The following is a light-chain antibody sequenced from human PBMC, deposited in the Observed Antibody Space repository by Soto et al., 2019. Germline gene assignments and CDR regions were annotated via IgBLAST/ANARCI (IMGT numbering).Light chain of an antibody. J-gene: IGKJ1*01. CDR3: QKYGSAQLT. V-gene: IGKV3-20*01. CDR2: AAS. Sequence: EIVLTQSPGTLSLSPGERATLSSRASQSVNNNYLAWYQQKPVQSPPLLIYAASNTARGIPARFGGSGSGRAITLSVSRLGTEEFTVHYCQKYGSAQLTFGQETTVEI. CDR1: QSVNNNY.